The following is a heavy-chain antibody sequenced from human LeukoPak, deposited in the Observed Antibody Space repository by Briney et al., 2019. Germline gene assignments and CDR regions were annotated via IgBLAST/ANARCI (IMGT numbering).Heavy chain of an antibody. CDR3: ARDGRYYDFWSGYRT. D-gene: IGHD3-3*01. Sequence: KNSQTLSLTCAISGDSFSRNNAAWNWIRQSPSRGLEWLGRAYYRSKWYIDYAISVKSRITINPDTSKNQFSLQLNSVTPEDTAVYYCARDGRYYDFWSGYRTWGQGTLVTVSS. CDR1: GDSFSRNNAA. V-gene: IGHV6-1*01. J-gene: IGHJ4*02. CDR2: AYYRSKWYI.